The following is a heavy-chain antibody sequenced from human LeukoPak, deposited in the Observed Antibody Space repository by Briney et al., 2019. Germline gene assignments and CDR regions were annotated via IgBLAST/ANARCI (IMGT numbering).Heavy chain of an antibody. J-gene: IGHJ3*02. CDR1: GGSISSGGYY. CDR2: IYYSGST. CDR3: AIASVAVAGTPIDAFDI. D-gene: IGHD6-19*01. Sequence: MTSETLSLTCTVSGGSISSGGYYWSWIREPPGKGLDWIGYIYYSGSTYYNPSLETRVTILVDRSKNQFSLILSSVTAADTAAYYCAIASVAVAGTPIDAFDIWGQGTMVTVSS. V-gene: IGHV4-30-2*01.